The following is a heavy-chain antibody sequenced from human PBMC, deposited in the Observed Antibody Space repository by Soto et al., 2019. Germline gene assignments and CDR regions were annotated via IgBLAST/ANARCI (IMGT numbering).Heavy chain of an antibody. CDR3: SYDFWSGYPYYYMDV. D-gene: IGHD3-3*01. Sequence: PGGSLRLSCAASGFTFSNAWMSWVRQAPGKGLEWVGRIKSKTDGGTTYYAAPVKGRFTISRDDSKNTLYLQMNSLKTEDTALYYCSYDFWSGYPYYYMDVWGKGTTVTVSS. V-gene: IGHV3-15*01. J-gene: IGHJ6*03. CDR1: GFTFSNAW. CDR2: IKSKTDGGTT.